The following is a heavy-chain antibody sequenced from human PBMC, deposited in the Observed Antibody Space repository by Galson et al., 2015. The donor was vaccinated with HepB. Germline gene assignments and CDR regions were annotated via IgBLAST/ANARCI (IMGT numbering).Heavy chain of an antibody. CDR2: ISYDGSNK. V-gene: IGHV3-30*18. CDR1: GFTFSSYG. D-gene: IGHD4/OR15-4a*01. J-gene: IGHJ6*02. CDR3: AKAGAPAPGYYYYGMDV. Sequence: SLRLSCAASGFTFSSYGMHWVRQAPGKGLEWVAVISYDGSNKYYADSVKGRFTISRDNSKNTLYLQMNSLRAEDTAVYYCAKAGAPAPGYYYYGMDVWGQGTTVTVSS.